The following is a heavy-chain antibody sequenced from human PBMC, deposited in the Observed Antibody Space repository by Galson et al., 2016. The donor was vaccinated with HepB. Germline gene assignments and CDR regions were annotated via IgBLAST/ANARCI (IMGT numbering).Heavy chain of an antibody. J-gene: IGHJ6*04. D-gene: IGHD3-3*01. CDR1: GDSIRTSSYF. V-gene: IGHV4-39*01. CDR3: ARLTSGYHYGMDV. CDR2: IYYTGST. Sequence: ETLSLTCSVSGDSIRTSSYFWFWIRQPPGKGLEFIGSIYYTGSTNYNSALQSRLLISVDTSRNQFSLRLTSVTAAATAVYYCARLTSGYHYGMDVWGRGTTVIVSS.